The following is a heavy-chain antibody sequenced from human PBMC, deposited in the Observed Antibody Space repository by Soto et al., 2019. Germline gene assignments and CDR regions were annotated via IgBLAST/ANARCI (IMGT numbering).Heavy chain of an antibody. CDR3: ARGWYSGSYSIWYYFDY. V-gene: IGHV1-69*13. D-gene: IGHD1-26*01. CDR1: GGTSSSYA. Sequence: SVKVSCKASGGTSSSYAISWVRQAPGQGLEWMGGIIPIFGTANYAQKFQGRVTITADESTSTAYMELSSLRSEDTAVYYCARGWYSGSYSIWYYFDYWGQGTLVTVSS. J-gene: IGHJ4*02. CDR2: IIPIFGTA.